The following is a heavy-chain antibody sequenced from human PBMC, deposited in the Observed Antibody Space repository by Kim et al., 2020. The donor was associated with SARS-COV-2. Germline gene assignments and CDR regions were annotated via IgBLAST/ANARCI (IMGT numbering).Heavy chain of an antibody. Sequence: GGSLRLSCAASGFSFINAWMTWVRQAPGKGLEWVARIKTKTDGGAIDYGAPVKGRFIISRDDSKSMVYLQMNSLEIEDTAIYYCSTDGGYSTRFYDFWGQGTLVTVSS. D-gene: IGHD6-13*01. J-gene: IGHJ4*02. CDR2: IKTKTDGGAI. CDR1: GFSFINAW. V-gene: IGHV3-15*01. CDR3: STDGGYSTRFYDF.